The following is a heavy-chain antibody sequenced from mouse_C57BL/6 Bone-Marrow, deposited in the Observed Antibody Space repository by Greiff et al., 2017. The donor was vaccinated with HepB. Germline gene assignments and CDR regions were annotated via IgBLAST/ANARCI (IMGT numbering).Heavy chain of an antibody. Sequence: QVQLQQSGPGLVAPSQSLSITCTVSGFSLTSYGVHWVRQPPGKGLEWLVVIWSDGSTTYNSALKSRLSISKDNSKSQVFLKMNSLQTEDTAMYYCARYDYERDYYAMDYWGQGTSVTVSS. CDR2: IWSDGST. CDR1: GFSLTSYG. CDR3: ARYDYERDYYAMDY. D-gene: IGHD2-4*01. J-gene: IGHJ4*01. V-gene: IGHV2-6*03.